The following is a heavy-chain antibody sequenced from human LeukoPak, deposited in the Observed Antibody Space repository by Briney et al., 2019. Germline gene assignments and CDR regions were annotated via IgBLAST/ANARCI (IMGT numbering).Heavy chain of an antibody. CDR1: GFTFSSYE. Sequence: HPGGSLRLSCAASGFTFSSYEMNWVRQAPGKGLEWVSSISSSSSYIYYADSVKGRFTISRHNAKNSLYLQMNSLSAEDTAVYYCAELGITMIGGVWGKGTTVTISS. CDR2: ISSSSSYI. V-gene: IGHV3-48*03. CDR3: AELGITMIGGV. J-gene: IGHJ6*04. D-gene: IGHD3-10*02.